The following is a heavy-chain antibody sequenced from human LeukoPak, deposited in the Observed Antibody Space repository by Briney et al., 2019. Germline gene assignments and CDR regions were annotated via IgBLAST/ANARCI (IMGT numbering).Heavy chain of an antibody. CDR2: INHSGIT. Sequence: SETLSLTCAVYGRSFSGYYWTWIRQTPGKGLEWIGEINHSGITDYNPSLTSRVTISVDTSKNQFSLKLSSVTAADTAVYYCASSTYYSHFDYWGQGTLVTVSS. CDR1: GRSFSGYY. J-gene: IGHJ4*02. V-gene: IGHV4-34*01. D-gene: IGHD3-22*01. CDR3: ASSTYYSHFDY.